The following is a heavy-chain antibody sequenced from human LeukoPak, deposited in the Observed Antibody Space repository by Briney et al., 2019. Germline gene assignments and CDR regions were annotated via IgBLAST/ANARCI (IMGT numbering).Heavy chain of an antibody. Sequence: GGSLRLSCAASEFSFSSHSMTWVRQAPGKGLEWVSTINSSGDYTCYADSVKGRFTISRDNAKNSLYLQMNSLRAEDTAVYYCARDGMITAYAFDIWGQGTMVTVSS. J-gene: IGHJ3*02. CDR1: EFSFSSHS. CDR3: ARDGMITAYAFDI. CDR2: INSSGDYT. V-gene: IGHV3-21*01. D-gene: IGHD3-16*01.